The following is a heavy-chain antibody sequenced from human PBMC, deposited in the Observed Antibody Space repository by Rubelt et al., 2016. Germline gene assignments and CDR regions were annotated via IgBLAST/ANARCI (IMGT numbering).Heavy chain of an antibody. D-gene: IGHD2-8*01. CDR2: INAVNGNP. V-gene: IGHV1-3*01. CDR1: GYTFTSYA. J-gene: IGHJ4*02. CDR3: ARAQRIRLLMVYAPTFDY. Sequence: QVQLVQSGAEVKKPGASVKVSCKASGYTFTSYAMHWVRQAPGQRLEWMGWINAVNGNPKYSQKFQVRVTLTRDTSASTAYMELSSLRSEDTAVYYCARAQRIRLLMVYAPTFDYWGQGTLVTVSS.